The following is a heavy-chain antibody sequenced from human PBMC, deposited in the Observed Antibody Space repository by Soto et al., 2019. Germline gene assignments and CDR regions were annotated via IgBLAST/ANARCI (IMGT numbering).Heavy chain of an antibody. Sequence: SETLSLTCTVSAYSISNSYWNWIRQPPGKGLEYIGYIYYTGSTDYNPSLKSRVTISGDATKKQFSLTLTSVTAADTAMYYCARGPDDTYSLDYWGHGILVTVSS. CDR2: IYYTGST. D-gene: IGHD3-22*01. V-gene: IGHV4-59*01. J-gene: IGHJ4*01. CDR1: AYSISNSY. CDR3: ARGPDDTYSLDY.